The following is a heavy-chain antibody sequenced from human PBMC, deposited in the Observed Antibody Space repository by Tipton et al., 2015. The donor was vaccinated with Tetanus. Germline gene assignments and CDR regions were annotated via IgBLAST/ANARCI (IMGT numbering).Heavy chain of an antibody. CDR2: IWYDGSA. CDR1: GGSVSNSDYY. V-gene: IGHV4-39*07. CDR3: ARSDMVRGVNWFDP. D-gene: IGHD3-10*01. Sequence: TLSLTCTVSGGSVSNSDYYWGWIRQSPGKGLEWIGSIWYDGSAYYNPSLKSRVTISVDTSKNQFSLKVRSVTAADTAVYYCARSDMVRGVNWFDPWGQGTLVTVSS. J-gene: IGHJ5*02.